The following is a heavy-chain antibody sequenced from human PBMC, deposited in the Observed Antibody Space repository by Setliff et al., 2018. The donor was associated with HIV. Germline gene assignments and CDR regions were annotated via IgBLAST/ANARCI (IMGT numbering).Heavy chain of an antibody. D-gene: IGHD2-8*01. Sequence: SETLSLTCTVSGGSISSGGYFWSWIRQLPGKGLEWIGYIYYSGSTFYNPSLKSRASISADTSKNQFSLRLTSVTAADTAVYYCARGAPYCNHGICHLFDYWGHGNLVTVSS. V-gene: IGHV4-31*03. CDR1: GGSISSGGYF. J-gene: IGHJ4*01. CDR2: IYYSGST. CDR3: ARGAPYCNHGICHLFDY.